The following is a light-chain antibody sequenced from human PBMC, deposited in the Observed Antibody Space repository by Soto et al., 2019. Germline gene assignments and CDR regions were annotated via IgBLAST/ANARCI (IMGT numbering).Light chain of an antibody. Sequence: IVMTQSPVTLSVSPGERATLSCRASQSVSSNLAWYQQKPGQAPRLLIYGASTRATGIPARFSGSGSGTEFTLTISSLQSEDFAVYYCQQYNNWLTWTFGQGTKV. CDR3: QQYNNWLTWT. CDR2: GAS. J-gene: IGKJ1*01. CDR1: QSVSSN. V-gene: IGKV3-15*01.